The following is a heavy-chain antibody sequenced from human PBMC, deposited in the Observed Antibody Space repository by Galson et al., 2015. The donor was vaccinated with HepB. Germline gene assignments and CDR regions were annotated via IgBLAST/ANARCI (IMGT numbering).Heavy chain of an antibody. CDR2: ISYDGSNK. CDR3: ARKGPYCSGGSCYSGGEDYFDY. CDR1: GFTFSSYG. D-gene: IGHD2-15*01. J-gene: IGHJ4*02. V-gene: IGHV3-30*03. Sequence: SLRLSCAASGFTFSSYGMHWVRQAPGKGLEWVAVISYDGSNKYYADSVKGRFTISRDNSKNTLYLQMNSLRAEDTAVYYCARKGPYCSGGSCYSGGEDYFDYWGQGTLVTVSS.